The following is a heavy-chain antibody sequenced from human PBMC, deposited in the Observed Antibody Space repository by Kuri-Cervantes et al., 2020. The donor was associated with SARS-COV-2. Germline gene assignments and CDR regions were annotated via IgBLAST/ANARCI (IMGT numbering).Heavy chain of an antibody. V-gene: IGHV1-3*01. CDR3: ATVSYCSGGSCYGGWFDP. CDR2: INAGNDNT. D-gene: IGHD2-15*01. CDR1: GYTFTSYA. Sequence: ASVKVSCKASGYTFTSYAIHWVRQAPGQRLEWMGWINAGNDNTKYSQKFQGGVTMTEDTSTDTAYMELSSLRSEDTAVYYCATVSYCSGGSCYGGWFDPWGQGTLVTVSS. J-gene: IGHJ5*02.